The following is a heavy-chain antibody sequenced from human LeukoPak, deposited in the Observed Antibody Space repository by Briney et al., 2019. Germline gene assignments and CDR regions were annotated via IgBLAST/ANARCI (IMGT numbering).Heavy chain of an antibody. Sequence: SETLSVTCAVSGFSISSGYYWGWIRQPPGKGLEWIGSIYHSGSTYYNPSLKSRVTISVDTSKNQFSLKLSSVTAADTAVYYCAREKLWFGEWVIDYWGQGTLVTLSS. J-gene: IGHJ4*02. CDR3: AREKLWFGEWVIDY. D-gene: IGHD3-10*01. CDR2: IYHSGST. V-gene: IGHV4-38-2*02. CDR1: GFSISSGYY.